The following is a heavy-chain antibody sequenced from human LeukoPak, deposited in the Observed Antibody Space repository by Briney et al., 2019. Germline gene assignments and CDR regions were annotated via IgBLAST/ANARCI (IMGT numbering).Heavy chain of an antibody. J-gene: IGHJ3*02. Sequence: GALRLSCAASGFTFSSHSMNWVRQAPGKGLEWVSSISSSSSYVYYADSVKGRFTISRDNAKNSLYLQMNSLRAEDTAVYYCATGPPFDIWGQGTMVTVSS. CDR2: ISSSSSYV. CDR1: GFTFSSHS. V-gene: IGHV3-21*01. CDR3: ATGPPFDI.